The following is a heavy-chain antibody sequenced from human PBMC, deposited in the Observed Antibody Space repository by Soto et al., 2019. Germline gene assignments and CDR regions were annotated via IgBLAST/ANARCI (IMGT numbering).Heavy chain of an antibody. Sequence: ASVKVSCKASGYTFTSYGMHWVRQAPGQRLEWMGWINAGNGNTKYSQKFQGRVTITRDTSASTAYMELSSLRSEDTAVYYCARDLHSGSHGGYWGQGTLVNVSS. J-gene: IGHJ4*02. D-gene: IGHD3-10*01. V-gene: IGHV1-3*01. CDR2: INAGNGNT. CDR3: ARDLHSGSHGGY. CDR1: GYTFTSYG.